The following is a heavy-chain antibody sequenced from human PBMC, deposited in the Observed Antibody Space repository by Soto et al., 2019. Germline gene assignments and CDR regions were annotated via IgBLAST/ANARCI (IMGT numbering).Heavy chain of an antibody. Sequence: QVQLVQSGAEVKRPGSSVKVSCESSGDTFNSYVISWVRQAPGQGLEWMGGIIPIIGVTHYAQKFQGRVTISAPSSTGTAYRELTNLGFEDTALYYCASESLGAKGADHWGQGTLVTVSS. V-gene: IGHV1-69*17. J-gene: IGHJ4*02. CDR3: ASESLGAKGADH. CDR2: IIPIIGVT. CDR1: GDTFNSYV. D-gene: IGHD3-16*01.